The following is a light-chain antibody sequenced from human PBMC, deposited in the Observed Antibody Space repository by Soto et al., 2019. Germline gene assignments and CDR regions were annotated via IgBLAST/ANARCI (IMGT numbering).Light chain of an antibody. J-gene: IGLJ1*01. CDR3: GSWYSILCAYV. Sequence: QSVLTQPPAVSAAPGQKVTISCSGSSSNIGGNSVSWYQQLPGTAPTLLIYDDNKRPSGIPDRFSGSKSGTAATLGITGFQTGDEADYYCGSWYSILCAYVFGTGTKVTVL. V-gene: IGLV1-51*01. CDR2: DDN. CDR1: SSNIGGNS.